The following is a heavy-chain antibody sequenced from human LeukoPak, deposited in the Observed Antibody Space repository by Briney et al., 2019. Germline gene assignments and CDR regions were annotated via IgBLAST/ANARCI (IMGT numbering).Heavy chain of an antibody. CDR3: ARGVGYPYFDY. Sequence: GGSLRLSCAASGFTFSSYAMSWVRQVPGKGLEWVSAISGSGGSTYYADSVKGRFTISRDNSKNTLYLQMNSLRAEDTAVYYCARGVGYPYFDYWGQGTLVTVSS. CDR2: ISGSGGST. D-gene: IGHD5-18*01. V-gene: IGHV3-23*01. J-gene: IGHJ4*02. CDR1: GFTFSSYA.